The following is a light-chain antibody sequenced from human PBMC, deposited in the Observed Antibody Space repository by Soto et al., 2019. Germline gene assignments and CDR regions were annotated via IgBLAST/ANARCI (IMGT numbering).Light chain of an antibody. CDR3: QQRSIWPRNT. V-gene: IGKV1-9*01. J-gene: IGKJ2*01. Sequence: IQLTQSPSSLSASVGDRVTITCRASQGISSYLGWYQQKPGKAPNLLIYDASTLHSGVPSRFSGGGSGTDFTLTISSLQPEDFATYYCQQRSIWPRNTFGLGTKLEIK. CDR2: DAS. CDR1: QGISSY.